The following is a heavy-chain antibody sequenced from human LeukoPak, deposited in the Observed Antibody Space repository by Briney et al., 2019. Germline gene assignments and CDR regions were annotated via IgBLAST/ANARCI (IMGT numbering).Heavy chain of an antibody. Sequence: ASVKVSCKASGYTFTSYGISWVRQAPGQGLEWMGWISAYNGNTNYAQKLQGRVTMTEDTSTDTAYMELSSLRSEDTAVYYCATKYYYDSSGYYTNDYWGQGTLVTVSS. CDR3: ATKYYYDSSGYYTNDY. J-gene: IGHJ4*02. D-gene: IGHD3-22*01. CDR1: GYTFTSYG. V-gene: IGHV1-18*01. CDR2: ISAYNGNT.